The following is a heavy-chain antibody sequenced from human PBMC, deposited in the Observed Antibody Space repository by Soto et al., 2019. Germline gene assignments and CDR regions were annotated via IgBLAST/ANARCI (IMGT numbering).Heavy chain of an antibody. CDR1: GGSINGGRYY. Sequence: QVPLQESGPGLVKPSQTLSLTCTVSGGSINGGRYYWNWIRQHPGKGLEWIGYIYESGTTDYNPSLKSRVIISEDTSKNQCSLRLSSVTAADTAIYYCARDRGFGMDAWGQGTMVSVSS. CDR3: ARDRGFGMDA. CDR2: IYESGTT. J-gene: IGHJ6*02. V-gene: IGHV4-31*03.